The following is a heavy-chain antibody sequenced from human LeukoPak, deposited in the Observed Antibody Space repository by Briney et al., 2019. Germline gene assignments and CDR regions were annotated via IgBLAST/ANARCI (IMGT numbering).Heavy chain of an antibody. Sequence: ASVKVSCKASGYTFASYAMHWVRQAPGQRLEWMGWINAGNGNTKYSQKFQGRVTITRDTSASTAYMELSSLRSEDTAVYYCARENIAVADVFDYWGQGTLVTVSS. V-gene: IGHV1-3*01. J-gene: IGHJ4*02. D-gene: IGHD6-19*01. CDR1: GYTFASYA. CDR2: INAGNGNT. CDR3: ARENIAVADVFDY.